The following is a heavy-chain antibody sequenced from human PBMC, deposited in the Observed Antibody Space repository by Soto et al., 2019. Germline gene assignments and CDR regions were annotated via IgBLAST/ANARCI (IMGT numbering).Heavy chain of an antibody. J-gene: IGHJ6*02. CDR3: ARHSHAFWSGYYTGLGYGMDV. CDR1: GYSFTNNW. Sequence: GESLKISCKGSGYSFTNNWISWVRQMPGKGLEWMGRIDPRDSYTNYSPSFQGHVTISADKSISTAYLQWSSLKASDTAMYYCARHSHAFWSGYYTGLGYGMDVWGQGTTVTVSS. V-gene: IGHV5-10-1*01. CDR2: IDPRDSYT. D-gene: IGHD3-3*01.